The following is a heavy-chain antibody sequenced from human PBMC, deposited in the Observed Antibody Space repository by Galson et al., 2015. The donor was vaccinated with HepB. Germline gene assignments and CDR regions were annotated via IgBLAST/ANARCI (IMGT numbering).Heavy chain of an antibody. Sequence: SLRLSCAVSGFTFNIYAMTWVRQAPGKGLEWVSSVSGSGDHTYYADSVKGRFTISRDNSKNTLTLQMNSLRADDTALYYCAKMYYSDTSGWVDHWGQGTQVTVSS. J-gene: IGHJ4*02. CDR3: AKMYYSDTSGWVDH. D-gene: IGHD3-22*01. V-gene: IGHV3-23*01. CDR2: VSGSGDHT. CDR1: GFTFNIYA.